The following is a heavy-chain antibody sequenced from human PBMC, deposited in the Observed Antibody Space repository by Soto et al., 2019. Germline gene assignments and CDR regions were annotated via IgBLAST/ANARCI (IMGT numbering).Heavy chain of an antibody. D-gene: IGHD3-22*01. V-gene: IGHV3-23*01. J-gene: IGHJ5*02. CDR1: GFTFSSYA. Sequence: PGGSLRLSCAASGFTFSSYAMSWVRQSPGKGLEWVSAISSSGGSTYYADSVKGRFTISRDNSKNTLYLQMNSLRGEDTAVYYCAKAPNLYDSSGSPRDNWFDPWGQGTLVTVSS. CDR2: ISSSGGST. CDR3: AKAPNLYDSSGSPRDNWFDP.